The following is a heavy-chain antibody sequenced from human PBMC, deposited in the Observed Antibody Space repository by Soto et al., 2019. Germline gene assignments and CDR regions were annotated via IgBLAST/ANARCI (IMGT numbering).Heavy chain of an antibody. CDR2: IIPIFGTA. CDR1: GGTFGSYS. V-gene: IGHV1-69*13. Sequence: SVKVSCKASGGTFGSYSIRWVRQAPGQGLEWMGGIIPIFGTANYAQKFQGRVTITADESTSTAYMELSSLRSEDTAVYYCAIEYSSSPLYYPIGYWGQGTLVTVSS. J-gene: IGHJ4*02. D-gene: IGHD6-6*01. CDR3: AIEYSSSPLYYPIGY.